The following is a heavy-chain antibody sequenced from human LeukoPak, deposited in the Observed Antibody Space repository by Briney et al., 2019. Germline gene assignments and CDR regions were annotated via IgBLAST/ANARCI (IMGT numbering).Heavy chain of an antibody. CDR2: IDWDDDK. V-gene: IGHV2-70*11. CDR3: ARIRASYYDSSGYYSYY. CDR1: GFSLSTSGMC. J-gene: IGHJ4*02. D-gene: IGHD3-22*01. Sequence: SGPTLVKPAQTLTLTCTFSGFSLSTSGMCVSWIRQPPGKALEWLARIDWDDDKYYSTSLKTRLTISKDTSKNQVVLTMTNMDPVDTATYYCARIRASYYDSSGYYSYYWGQGTLVTVSS.